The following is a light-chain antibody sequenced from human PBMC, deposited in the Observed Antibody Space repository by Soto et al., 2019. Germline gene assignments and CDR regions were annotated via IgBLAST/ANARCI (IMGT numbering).Light chain of an antibody. CDR3: QQYHTPPWT. Sequence: DIVMTQSPDSLAVSLGARATINCKSSQSVLYSPNNKNYLAWYQQKPGQPPKLVIKWASTRESGVPDRISGRGSGTDFTLTISSLQAEDVAVYYCQQYHTPPWTFGQGTKVEIK. J-gene: IGKJ1*01. CDR1: QSVLYSPNNKNY. CDR2: WAS. V-gene: IGKV4-1*01.